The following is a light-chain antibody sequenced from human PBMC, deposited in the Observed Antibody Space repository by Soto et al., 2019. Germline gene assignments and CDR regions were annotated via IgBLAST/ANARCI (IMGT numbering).Light chain of an antibody. V-gene: IGKV2-30*01. CDR3: MQGTHWPPIT. CDR2: KFS. Sequence: DVVLTQSPLSLPVTLGQPASISCRSTQSLVYSDGNIYLNWFQQRPGQSPRRLIYKFSNRDSGVPDRFSGSGSCTDFTLKISRVEAEDVGVYYCMQGTHWPPITFGQGTRLEIK. CDR1: QSLVYSDGNIY. J-gene: IGKJ5*01.